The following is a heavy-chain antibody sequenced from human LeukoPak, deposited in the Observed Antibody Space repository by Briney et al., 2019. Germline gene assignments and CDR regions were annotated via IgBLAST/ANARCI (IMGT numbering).Heavy chain of an antibody. V-gene: IGHV3-30*03. J-gene: IGHJ4*02. CDR1: GFTFSSHG. D-gene: IGHD6-6*01. CDR2: ILYDGSNE. CDR3: ARDVLYSSSSGDY. Sequence: PGTSLRLSCAASGFTFSSHGMHWVRQAPGMGLEWVALILYDGSNEYYADSVQGRFTISRDSSRNTLYLQMNSLRAEDTAVYYCARDVLYSSSSGDYWGQGTLVTVS.